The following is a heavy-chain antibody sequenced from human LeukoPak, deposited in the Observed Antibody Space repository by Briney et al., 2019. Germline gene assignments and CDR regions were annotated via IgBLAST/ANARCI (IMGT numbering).Heavy chain of an antibody. CDR2: IYHSGST. CDR1: GGSISSYY. J-gene: IGHJ4*02. Sequence: SETLSLTCTVSGGSISSYYWSWIRQPPGKGLEWIGSIYHSGSTYYNPSLKSRVTISVDTSKNQFSLKLSSVTAADTAVYYCARVSGLAPYYYGSGSHLDYWGQGTLVTVSS. D-gene: IGHD3-10*01. CDR3: ARVSGLAPYYYGSGSHLDY. V-gene: IGHV4-38-2*02.